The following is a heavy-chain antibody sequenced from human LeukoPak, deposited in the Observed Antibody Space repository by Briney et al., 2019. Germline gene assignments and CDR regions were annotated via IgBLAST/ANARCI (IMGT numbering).Heavy chain of an antibody. Sequence: GGSLRLSCAASGFTFRNYAMTWVRQAPGQGLEWVSAISGSGGGTYYADSVKGRFTISRDNSKNTLYLQMNSLRAEDTAVYYCAKPLSAASGTDFDYWGQGTLVTVSS. CDR2: ISGSGGGT. CDR3: AKPLSAASGTDFDY. V-gene: IGHV3-23*01. CDR1: GFTFRNYA. J-gene: IGHJ4*02. D-gene: IGHD6-13*01.